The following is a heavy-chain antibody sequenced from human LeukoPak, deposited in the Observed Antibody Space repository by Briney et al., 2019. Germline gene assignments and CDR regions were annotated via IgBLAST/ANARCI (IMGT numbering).Heavy chain of an antibody. CDR2: IIPIFNTI. V-gene: IGHV1-69*13. Sequence: ASVKVSCKASGGTLNTYRISWVRQAPGQGLEWMGGIIPIFNTINYAQRFQGRVTLTADESTNTAYMELSSLRSEDTAVYYCASGLSRWSTPTSSYYYRMDVWGQGTTVAAPS. CDR1: GGTLNTYR. D-gene: IGHD4-23*01. J-gene: IGHJ6*02. CDR3: ASGLSRWSTPTSSYYYRMDV.